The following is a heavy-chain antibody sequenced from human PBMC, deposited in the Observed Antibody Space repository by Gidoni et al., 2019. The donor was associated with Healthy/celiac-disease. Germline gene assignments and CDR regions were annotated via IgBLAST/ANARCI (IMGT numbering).Heavy chain of an antibody. J-gene: IGHJ6*02. Sequence: QVQLVESGGGVVQPGRSLRLSCAASGFPFSDYAMPWVRQAPGKGLEWVAVVSYDGSNKHYADSVKGRFTVSRDNSKNTLYLQMNSLRAEDTAVYYCARGYYDSSGYSSYYYGVDVWGQGTTVTVSS. V-gene: IGHV3-30-3*01. CDR3: ARGYYDSSGYSSYYYGVDV. D-gene: IGHD3-22*01. CDR2: VSYDGSNK. CDR1: GFPFSDYA.